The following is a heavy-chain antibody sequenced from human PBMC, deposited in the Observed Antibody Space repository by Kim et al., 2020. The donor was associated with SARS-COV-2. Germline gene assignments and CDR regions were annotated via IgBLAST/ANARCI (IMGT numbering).Heavy chain of an antibody. D-gene: IGHD2-15*01. CDR2: ISGDGGST. Sequence: GGSLRLSCAASGFTFDDYAMHWVRQAPGKGLEWVSLISGDGGSTYYADSVKGRFTISRDNSKNSLYLQMNSLRTEDTALYYCAKEHYCSGGSCYHLAYYYYYYGMDVWGQGTTVTVSS. CDR1: GFTFDDYA. V-gene: IGHV3-43*02. CDR3: AKEHYCSGGSCYHLAYYYYYYGMDV. J-gene: IGHJ6*02.